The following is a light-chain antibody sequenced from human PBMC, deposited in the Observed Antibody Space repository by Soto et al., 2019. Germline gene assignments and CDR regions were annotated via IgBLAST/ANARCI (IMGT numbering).Light chain of an antibody. V-gene: IGKV1-27*01. J-gene: IGKJ1*01. Sequence: DIQMTQSPSSLSASVGDRDTITCRASQGISNYLAWYQQKPGKVPKLLIYAASTLQSGVPSRFSGSASGTDFTLTISSLQPEDVATYYCQKYNSAPPTFGQGTKVDIK. CDR3: QKYNSAPPT. CDR1: QGISNY. CDR2: AAS.